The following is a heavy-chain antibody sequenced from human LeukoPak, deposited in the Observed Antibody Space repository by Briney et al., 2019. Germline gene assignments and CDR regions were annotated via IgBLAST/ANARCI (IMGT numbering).Heavy chain of an antibody. CDR1: GYTFTGCY. CDR3: ARQIVVVPDTDAFDI. Sequence: ASVKVSCKASGYTFTGCYMHWVRQAPGQGLEWMGWINPNSGGTNYAQKFQGWVTMTRDTSISTAYMELSRLRSDDTAVYYCARQIVVVPDTDAFDIWGQGTMVTVSS. D-gene: IGHD2-2*01. CDR2: INPNSGGT. V-gene: IGHV1-2*04. J-gene: IGHJ3*02.